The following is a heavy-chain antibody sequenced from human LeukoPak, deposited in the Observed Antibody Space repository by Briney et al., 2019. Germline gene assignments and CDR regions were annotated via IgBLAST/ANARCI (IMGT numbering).Heavy chain of an antibody. CDR3: ASSRDTAMASYWYFDL. Sequence: SETLSLTCTVSGGSISSYYWSWIRQPPGKGLEWIGYIYYSGSTNYNPSLKSRVTISVDTSKNQFSLKLSSVTAADTAVYYCASSRDTAMASYWYFDLWGRGTLVTVSS. J-gene: IGHJ2*01. V-gene: IGHV4-59*01. CDR1: GGSISSYY. D-gene: IGHD5-18*01. CDR2: IYYSGST.